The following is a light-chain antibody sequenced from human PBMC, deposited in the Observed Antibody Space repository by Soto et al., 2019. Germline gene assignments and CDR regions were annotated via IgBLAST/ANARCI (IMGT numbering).Light chain of an antibody. CDR3: QQYGRSPYT. CDR2: GAS. J-gene: IGKJ2*01. Sequence: EIVLTQSPGTLSLSPGERATLSCRASQSVSSNNLGWYQQKPGQAPRLLIYGASSRATGIPDRFSGSGSGTDFTLTISRLEPEDFAVYYCQQYGRSPYTFGQGTKLEIK. V-gene: IGKV3-20*01. CDR1: QSVSSNN.